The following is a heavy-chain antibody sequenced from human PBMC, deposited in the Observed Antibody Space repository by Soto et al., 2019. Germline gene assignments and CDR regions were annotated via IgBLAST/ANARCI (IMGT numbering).Heavy chain of an antibody. J-gene: IGHJ5*02. D-gene: IGHD3-10*01. CDR1: GYTFTSYY. CDR3: ARDWNGSGSYPDNWFDP. CDR2: INPSGGST. Sequence: ASVKVSCKASGYTFTSYYMHWVRQAPGQGLEWMGIINPSGGSTSYAQKFQGRVTMTRDTSTSTVYMELSSLRSEDTAVYYCARDWNGSGSYPDNWFDPWGQGTLVTVSS. V-gene: IGHV1-46*03.